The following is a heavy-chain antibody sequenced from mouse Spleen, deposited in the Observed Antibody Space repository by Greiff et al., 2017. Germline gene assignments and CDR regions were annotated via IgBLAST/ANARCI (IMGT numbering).Heavy chain of an antibody. Sequence: VKLMESGPGLVQPSQSLSITCTVSGFSLTSYGVHWVRQSPGKGLEWLGVIWSGGSTDYNAAFISRLSISKDNSKSQVFFKMNSLQADDTAIYYCARTHYGNPYYYAMDYWGQGTSVTVSS. CDR3: ARTHYGNPYYYAMDY. D-gene: IGHD2-1*01. J-gene: IGHJ4*01. CDR1: GFSLTSYG. V-gene: IGHV2-2*01. CDR2: IWSGGST.